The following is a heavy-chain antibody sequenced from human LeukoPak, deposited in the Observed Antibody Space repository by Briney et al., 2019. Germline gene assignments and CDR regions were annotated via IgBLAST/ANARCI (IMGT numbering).Heavy chain of an antibody. Sequence: SETLSLTCAVSGGSISSSNWWSWVRQPPGKGLEWIGEIYHSGSTNYNPSLKSRVTISVDKSKNQFSLKLSSVTAADTAVYYCARGLSSSWLNYFHYWGQGTLVTVSS. CDR1: GGSISSSNW. D-gene: IGHD6-13*01. CDR3: ARGLSSSWLNYFHY. CDR2: IYHSGST. V-gene: IGHV4-4*02. J-gene: IGHJ4*02.